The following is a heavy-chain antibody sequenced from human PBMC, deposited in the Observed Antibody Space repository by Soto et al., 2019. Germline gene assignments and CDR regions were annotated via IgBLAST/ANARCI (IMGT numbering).Heavy chain of an antibody. J-gene: IGHJ6*03. Sequence: GESLKISCAASGFTVSSNYMSWVRQAPGKGLEWVSVIYSGGSTYYADSVKGRFTISRDNSKNTLYLQMNRLRAEDTAVYYCARARYYDILTGYSYYMDVWGKGTTVTVSS. D-gene: IGHD3-9*01. V-gene: IGHV3-66*01. CDR2: IYSGGST. CDR1: GFTVSSNY. CDR3: ARARYYDILTGYSYYMDV.